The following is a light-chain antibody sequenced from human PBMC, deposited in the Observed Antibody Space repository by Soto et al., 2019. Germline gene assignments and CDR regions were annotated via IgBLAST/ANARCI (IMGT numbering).Light chain of an antibody. CDR3: QQYGNSPYT. CDR1: QSISSYY. CDR2: GAS. V-gene: IGKV3-20*01. J-gene: IGKJ2*01. Sequence: EIVLTQSPGTLSLSPGERATLSCRASQSISSYYLAWFQQKPGQAPRLLMYGASSRATGVPDRFSGSGSGTDFTLTISRLEPEDFAVDYCQQYGNSPYTFGQGTKLEIK.